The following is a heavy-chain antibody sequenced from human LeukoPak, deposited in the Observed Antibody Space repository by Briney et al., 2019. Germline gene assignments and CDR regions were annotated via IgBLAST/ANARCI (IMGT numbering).Heavy chain of an antibody. CDR3: ARGKPGPNRNHYYYGMDV. J-gene: IGHJ6*02. CDR1: GGSFSGYY. Sequence: SETLSLTCAVYGGSFSGYYWSWIRQPPGKGLEWIGEINHSGSTNYNPSLKSRVTISVDTSKNQFSLKLSSVTAADTAVYYCARGKPGPNRNHYYYGMDVWGQGTTVTVSS. CDR2: INHSGST. D-gene: IGHD1-14*01. V-gene: IGHV4-34*01.